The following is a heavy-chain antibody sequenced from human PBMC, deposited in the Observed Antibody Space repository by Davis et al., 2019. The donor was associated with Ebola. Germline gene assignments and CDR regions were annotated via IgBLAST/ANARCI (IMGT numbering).Heavy chain of an antibody. V-gene: IGHV3-7*01. Sequence: AGSLRLSCAASGFTFSSYWMSWVRQAPGKGLEWVANIKQDGSAKYYVDSVKGRFTISRDNAKNSLYLQMNSLRAEDTAVYYCARDRNYYYMDVWGKGTTVTVSS. CDR3: ARDRNYYYMDV. J-gene: IGHJ6*03. CDR1: GFTFSSYW. CDR2: IKQDGSAK.